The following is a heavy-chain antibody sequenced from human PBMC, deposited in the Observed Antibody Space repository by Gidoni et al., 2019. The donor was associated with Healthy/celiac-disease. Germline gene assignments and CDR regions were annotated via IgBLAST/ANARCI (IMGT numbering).Heavy chain of an antibody. CDR2: IIPILGIA. J-gene: IGHJ4*02. Sequence: QVQLVQSGAEVKKPGSSVKVSCKASGGTFSSYTISWVRQAPGQGLEWMGRIIPILGIANYAQKFQGRVTITADKSTSTAYMELSSLRSEDTAVYYCARDGMITFGGVIVNGFDYWGQGTLVTVSS. CDR3: ARDGMITFGGVIVNGFDY. D-gene: IGHD3-16*02. V-gene: IGHV1-69*08. CDR1: GGTFSSYT.